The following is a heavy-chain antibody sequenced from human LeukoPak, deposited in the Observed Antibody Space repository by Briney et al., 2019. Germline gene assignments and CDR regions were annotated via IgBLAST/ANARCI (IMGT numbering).Heavy chain of an antibody. V-gene: IGHV4-61*02. D-gene: IGHD6-19*01. CDR2: ISTRGST. CDR3: AKGAGPPWFDP. CDR1: GASFSSGPYF. J-gene: IGHJ5*02. Sequence: SETLSLTCTVSGASFSSGPYFWNWVRQPAGKGLEWIGRISTRGSTTYNPSLKSRLTLSVDTSNNQFSLSPNSVTAADTAVYYCAKGAGPPWFDPWGQGTLVTVSS.